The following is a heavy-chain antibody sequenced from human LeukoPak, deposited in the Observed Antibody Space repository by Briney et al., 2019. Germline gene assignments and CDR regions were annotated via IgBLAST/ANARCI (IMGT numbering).Heavy chain of an antibody. V-gene: IGHV4-4*02. CDR2: IYHGGAT. CDR3: ARDGGGRSDFDY. CDR1: GGSISSFDW. D-gene: IGHD3-16*01. Sequence: SETLSLTCAVSGGSISSFDWWSWVRQPPGKGLEWIGEIYHGGATNYSPSLKSRVTISIDKSKNQFSLQLNSVTPEDTAVYFCARDGGGRSDFDYWGQGTLVTVSS. J-gene: IGHJ4*02.